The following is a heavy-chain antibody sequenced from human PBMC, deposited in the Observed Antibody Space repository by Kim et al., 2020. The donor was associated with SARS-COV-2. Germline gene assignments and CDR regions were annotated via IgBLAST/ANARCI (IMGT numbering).Heavy chain of an antibody. V-gene: IGHV3-7*03. Sequence: GGSLRLSCVVSGFTLRNYWMTWVRQAPGKGLEWVATIKEDGSEKYYVESVRGRFTISRDNAKNSLYLQVNSLRAEDTAVYYCASGIGHCSAGSCPWPGVPNGMDVWGQGTTVIVSS. D-gene: IGHD6-19*01. J-gene: IGHJ6*02. CDR2: IKEDGSEK. CDR3: ASGIGHCSAGSCPWPGVPNGMDV. CDR1: GFTLRNYW.